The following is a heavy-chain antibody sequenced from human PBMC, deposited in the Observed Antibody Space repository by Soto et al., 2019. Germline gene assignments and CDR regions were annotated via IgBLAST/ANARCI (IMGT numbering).Heavy chain of an antibody. Sequence: PGGSLRLSCAAAGFTFRNFAMSWVRQAPGKGLEWVSAISGSGDSTFYADSVKGRFTISSDSSRNTLYLQVNSLRAEDTAVYYCARLQRGVFFDYWGQGALVTVSS. CDR2: ISGSGDST. CDR3: ARLQRGVFFDY. CDR1: GFTFRNFA. V-gene: IGHV3-23*01. J-gene: IGHJ4*02. D-gene: IGHD4-4*01.